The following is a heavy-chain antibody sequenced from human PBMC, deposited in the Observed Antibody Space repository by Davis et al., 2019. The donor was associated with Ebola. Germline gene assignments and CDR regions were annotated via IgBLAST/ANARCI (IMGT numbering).Heavy chain of an antibody. CDR3: ARGSVTAAAGDYYGMDV. V-gene: IGHV1-69*04. D-gene: IGHD6-13*01. CDR2: IIPILGIA. CDR1: GGTFSSYA. Sequence: SVKVSCKASGGTFSSYAINWVRQAPGQGLEWMGRIIPILGIANYAQKFQGRVTITADKSTSTAYMELSSLRSEDTAVYYCARGSVTAAAGDYYGMDVWGKGTTVTVSS. J-gene: IGHJ6*04.